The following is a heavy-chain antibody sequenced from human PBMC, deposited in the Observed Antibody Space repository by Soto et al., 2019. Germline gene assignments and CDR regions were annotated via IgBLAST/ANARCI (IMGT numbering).Heavy chain of an antibody. CDR2: ISGSGGST. D-gene: IGHD2-2*01. Sequence: PGGSLRLSCAASGFTFSSYAMSWVRQAPGKGLEWVSAISGSGGSTYYADSVKGRFTISRDNSKNTLYLQMNSLRAEDTAVYYWAKGRGAMTFLRYGMEGWGQGTTVTVSS. J-gene: IGHJ6*02. V-gene: IGHV3-23*01. CDR3: AKGRGAMTFLRYGMEG. CDR1: GFTFSSYA.